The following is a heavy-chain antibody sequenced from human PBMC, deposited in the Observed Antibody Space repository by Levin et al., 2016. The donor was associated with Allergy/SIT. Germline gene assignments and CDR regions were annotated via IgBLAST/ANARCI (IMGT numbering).Heavy chain of an antibody. D-gene: IGHD1-26*01. CDR3: AKDKVQWELFDGMDV. CDR2: ISYDGSNK. J-gene: IGHJ6*02. V-gene: IGHV3-30*18. Sequence: WIRQPPGKGLEWVAVISYDGSNKYYADSVKGRFTISRDNSKNTLYLQMNSLRAEDTAVYYCAKDKVQWELFDGMDVWGQGTTVTVSS.